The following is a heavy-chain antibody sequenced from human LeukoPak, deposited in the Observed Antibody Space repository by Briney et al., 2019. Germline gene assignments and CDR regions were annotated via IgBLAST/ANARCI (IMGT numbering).Heavy chain of an antibody. CDR3: ARDSLYTNWFDP. D-gene: IGHD2-2*02. Sequence: NPGGSLRLSCAASGFTFSSYSMNWVRQAPGKGLEWVSSISSSSSYIYHADSVKGRFTISRDNAKNPLYLQMNSLRAEDTAVYYCARDSLYTNWFDPWGQGTLVTVSS. CDR1: GFTFSSYS. J-gene: IGHJ5*02. V-gene: IGHV3-21*01. CDR2: ISSSSSYI.